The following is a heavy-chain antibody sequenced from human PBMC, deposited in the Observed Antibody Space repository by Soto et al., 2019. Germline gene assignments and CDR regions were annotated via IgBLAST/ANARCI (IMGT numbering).Heavy chain of an antibody. Sequence: SVKVSCKASGDMFDTYTISWVRQAPGQGLEWMGGIIPIFGTANYAQKFQGRVTITADESTSTAYMELSSLRSEDTAVYYCARPTRYYYDSSGQSAWFDPWGQGTLVTVSS. CDR3: ARPTRYYYDSSGQSAWFDP. D-gene: IGHD3-22*01. J-gene: IGHJ5*02. V-gene: IGHV1-69*13. CDR2: IIPIFGTA. CDR1: GDMFDTYT.